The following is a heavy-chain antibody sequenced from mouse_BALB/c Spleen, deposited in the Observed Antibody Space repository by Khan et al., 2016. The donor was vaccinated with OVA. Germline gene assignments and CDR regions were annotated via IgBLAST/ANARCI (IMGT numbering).Heavy chain of an antibody. Sequence: QVQLKQSGAELVRPGVSVKISCKGSGYTFTDFTMHWVKQSHAKSLEWIGVVSTYYGDATYNQKFKGKATMTVDKSSSTAYMELARLTSEDSAIFIGARGGGGDRFAYWGQGTLVTVSA. CDR1: GYTFTDFT. CDR3: ARGGGGDRFAY. J-gene: IGHJ3*01. CDR2: VSTYYGDA. V-gene: IGHV1S137*01.